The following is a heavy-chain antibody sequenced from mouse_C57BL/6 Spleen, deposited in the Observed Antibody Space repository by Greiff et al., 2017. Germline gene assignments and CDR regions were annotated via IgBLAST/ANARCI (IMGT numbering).Heavy chain of an antibody. V-gene: IGHV1-69*01. D-gene: IGHD1-1*01. CDR1: GYTFTSYW. CDR3: ARRTTGYAMDD. J-gene: IGHJ4*01. CDR2: IDPSDSST. Sequence: QVQLQQPGAELVMPGASVQLSCTASGYTFTSYWMHWVKQRPGQGLEWIGEIDPSDSSTNYNQKFKGKSTMTVDKSSSTAYMQLSSLTSEDSAVXYCARRTTGYAMDDWGQGTTVTVAS.